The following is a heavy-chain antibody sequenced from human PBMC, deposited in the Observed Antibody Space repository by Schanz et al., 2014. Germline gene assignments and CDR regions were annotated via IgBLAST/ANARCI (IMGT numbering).Heavy chain of an antibody. CDR1: RLTFGNYW. Sequence: EVQLVESGGGLVQPGGSLRLSCATSRLTFGNYWMSWVRQAPGQALEWVANINQDGSQKYDVGYVKGRFTISRDNAKDSLYHQMTRLRAEDTSVYYCATQYGSGTTCHTDSWDPWGQGTLVTVSS. D-gene: IGHD1-26*01. CDR2: INQDGSQK. CDR3: ATQYGSGTTCHTDSWDP. V-gene: IGHV3-7*01. J-gene: IGHJ5*01.